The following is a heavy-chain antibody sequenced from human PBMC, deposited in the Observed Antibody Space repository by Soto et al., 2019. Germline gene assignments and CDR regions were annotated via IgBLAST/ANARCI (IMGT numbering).Heavy chain of an antibody. J-gene: IGHJ6*02. Sequence: EVQLVESGGGLVQPRGSLRLSCAASGFTFSSYSMNWVRQAPGKGLEWVSYISSSSSTIYYADSVKGRFTISRDNAKNSLYLQMNSLRDEDTAVYYCARDRYDFWSGSQRGMDVWGQGTTVTVSS. CDR3: ARDRYDFWSGSQRGMDV. CDR2: ISSSSSTI. D-gene: IGHD3-3*01. V-gene: IGHV3-48*02. CDR1: GFTFSSYS.